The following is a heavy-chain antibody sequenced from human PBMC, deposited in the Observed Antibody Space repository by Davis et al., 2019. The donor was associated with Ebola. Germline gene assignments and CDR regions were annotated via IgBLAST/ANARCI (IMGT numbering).Heavy chain of an antibody. CDR1: GFTFSNYD. J-gene: IGHJ4*02. CDR2: IGTAGDT. V-gene: IGHV3-13*01. Sequence: GGSLKISCAASGFTFSNYDMHWVRQVTGKGLEWVSAIGTAGDTYYPGSVKGRFTISRENAKNSLYLQMNSLRAGDTAVYYCAKSHCSGGSCPYYFDFWGQGTQVTVSS. D-gene: IGHD2-15*01. CDR3: AKSHCSGGSCPYYFDF.